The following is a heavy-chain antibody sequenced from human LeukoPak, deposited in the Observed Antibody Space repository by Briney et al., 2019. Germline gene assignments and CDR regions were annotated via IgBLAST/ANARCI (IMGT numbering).Heavy chain of an antibody. V-gene: IGHV3-53*04. CDR1: GFTVSSNY. Sequence: GGSLRLSCAASGFTVSSNYMSWVRQAPGKGLEWVSVIYSGGSTYYADSVKGRFTISRHNSKNTLYLQMNSLRAEDTAVYYCAKDVGYYYDSSGYQIDYWGQGTLVTVSS. J-gene: IGHJ4*02. CDR3: AKDVGYYYDSSGYQIDY. D-gene: IGHD3-22*01. CDR2: IYSGGST.